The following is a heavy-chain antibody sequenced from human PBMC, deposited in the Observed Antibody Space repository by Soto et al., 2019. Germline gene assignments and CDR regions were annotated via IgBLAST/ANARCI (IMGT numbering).Heavy chain of an antibody. CDR3: ARILVPSTIGWFDP. Sequence: GASVKVSCKASEYTFTGYYIHWVRQAPGLGLEWMGWINPNSGVTNYAQNFQGRVTMTRDASISTAYMELNRLRSDDTAVYYCARILVPSTIGWFDPWGQGTLVTVSS. D-gene: IGHD2-2*02. CDR2: INPNSGVT. V-gene: IGHV1-2*02. J-gene: IGHJ5*02. CDR1: EYTFTGYY.